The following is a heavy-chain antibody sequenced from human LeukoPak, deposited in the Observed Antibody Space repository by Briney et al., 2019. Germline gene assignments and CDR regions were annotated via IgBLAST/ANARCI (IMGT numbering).Heavy chain of an antibody. CDR2: ISSSSSYI. CDR3: ARVRYLTPDAFDI. V-gene: IGHV3-21*01. CDR1: GFTFSSYS. D-gene: IGHD3-16*02. Sequence: GGSLRLSCAASGFTFSSYSMNWVRQAPGKGLEWVSSISSSSSYIYHADSVKGRFTISRDNAKNSLYLQMNSLRAEDTAVYYCARVRYLTPDAFDIWGQGTMVTVSS. J-gene: IGHJ3*02.